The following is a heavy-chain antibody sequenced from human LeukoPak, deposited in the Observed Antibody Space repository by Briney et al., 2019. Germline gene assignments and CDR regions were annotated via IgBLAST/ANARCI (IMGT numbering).Heavy chain of an antibody. V-gene: IGHV3-23*01. Sequence: GGSLRLSCAASGFTLNSYVMNWVRQAPGKGLEWVSGIIGSGRSTYYADSVKGRFTISRDISKNTLYLQMNSLRAEDTAVYYCAKDLPGGAGDYWGQGTLVTVSS. CDR2: IIGSGRST. D-gene: IGHD3-16*01. J-gene: IGHJ4*02. CDR3: AKDLPGGAGDY. CDR1: GFTLNSYV.